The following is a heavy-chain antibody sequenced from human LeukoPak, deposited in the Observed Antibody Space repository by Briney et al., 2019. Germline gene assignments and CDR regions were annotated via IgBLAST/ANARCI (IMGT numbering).Heavy chain of an antibody. CDR2: ISAYNGNT. CDR1: GYTFTSYG. J-gene: IGHJ5*02. Sequence: ASVTVSCKASGYTFTSYGISWVRQAPGQGLEWMGWISAYNGNTNYAQKLQGRVTMTTDTSTSTAYMELRSLRSDDTAVYYCARDLVQPLFANWFDPWGQGTLVTVSS. D-gene: IGHD2-21*01. V-gene: IGHV1-18*01. CDR3: ARDLVQPLFANWFDP.